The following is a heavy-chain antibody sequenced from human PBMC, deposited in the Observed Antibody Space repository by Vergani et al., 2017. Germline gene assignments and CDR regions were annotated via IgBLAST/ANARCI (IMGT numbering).Heavy chain of an antibody. V-gene: IGHV4-59*01. CDR3: AREGNYEYYFDS. D-gene: IGHD4-11*01. CDR2: IYYSGST. CDR1: GGSISSYY. Sequence: QVQLQESGPGLVKTSETLSLTCTGSGGSISSYYWSWIRQPPGKGLEWIGYIYYSGSTNYNPSFTGRVTISVDTSKNQFSLKLSSVTAADPALYSCAREGNYEYYFDSWGQGTLVTVSS. J-gene: IGHJ4*02.